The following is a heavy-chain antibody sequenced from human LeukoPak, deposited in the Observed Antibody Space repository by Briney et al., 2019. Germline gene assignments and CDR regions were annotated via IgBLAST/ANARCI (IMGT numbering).Heavy chain of an antibody. J-gene: IGHJ3*02. CDR2: ISGSGGST. V-gene: IGHV3-23*01. Sequence: GGSLRLSCAASGFTFSSYAISWVRHAPGKGLEWVSAISGSGGSTYYADSVKGRFTISRDNSKNTLYLQMNSLRAEDTAVYYCVKDLQWEPDAIDIWGQGTMVTVSS. CDR3: VKDLQWEPDAIDI. D-gene: IGHD1-26*01. CDR1: GFTFSSYA.